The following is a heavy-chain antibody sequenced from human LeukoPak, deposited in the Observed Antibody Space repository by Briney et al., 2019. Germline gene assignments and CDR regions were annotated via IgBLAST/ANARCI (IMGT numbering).Heavy chain of an antibody. CDR3: ARLHVDTAMVTGFFDY. V-gene: IGHV1-69*13. Sequence: SVKVSCQASGGTFSSYAISWVRQAPGQGLEWMGGIIPIFGTANYAQKFQGRVTITADESTSTAYMELSSLRSEDTAVYYCARLHVDTAMVTGFFDYWGQGTLVTVSS. J-gene: IGHJ4*02. CDR1: GGTFSSYA. D-gene: IGHD5-18*01. CDR2: IIPIFGTA.